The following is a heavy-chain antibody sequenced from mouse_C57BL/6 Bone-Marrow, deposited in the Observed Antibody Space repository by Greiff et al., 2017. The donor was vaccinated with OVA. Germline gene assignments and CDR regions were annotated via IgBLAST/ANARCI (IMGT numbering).Heavy chain of an antibody. V-gene: IGHV3-6*01. J-gene: IGHJ3*01. CDR3: TREDSNSAY. CDR2: IRYDGSN. D-gene: IGHD2-5*01. CDR1: GYSITSGYY. Sequence: EVKLQESGPGLVKPSQSLSLTCSVTGYSITSGYYWNWFRQFPANKLEWIGYIRYDGSNNYNLTLKHRISITCDTSKNQFFLKLKSVTTKYTATYYCTREDSNSAYWGQGTLVTVSA.